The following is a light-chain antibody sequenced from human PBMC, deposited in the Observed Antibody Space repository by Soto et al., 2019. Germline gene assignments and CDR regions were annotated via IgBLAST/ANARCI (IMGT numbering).Light chain of an antibody. J-gene: IGKJ1*01. V-gene: IGKV3-15*01. CDR1: QSVSSN. Sequence: EIVLTESPGTLSLSPGERATISCRASQSVSSNYLAWYQQTPGQAPRLLIYGASTRATGIPARFSGSGSGTEFTLTISSLQSEDFAVYYCQQYNNWTPWTFGQGTKVDI. CDR3: QQYNNWTPWT. CDR2: GAS.